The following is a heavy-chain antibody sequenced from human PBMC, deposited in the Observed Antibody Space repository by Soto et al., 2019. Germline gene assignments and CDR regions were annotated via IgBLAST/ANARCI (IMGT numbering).Heavy chain of an antibody. Sequence: QVQLQQWGEGLLKPSETLSLTCAVYGGSLSGYYWRWIRQPPGKGLEWIGERNRSGSTNYIPSLKSRVIISVDPSKIQFSLKLSSVTAADTAVYYCARGLIGGAATGGQGTLVTVSS. CDR2: RNRSGST. CDR3: ARGLIGGAAT. CDR1: GGSLSGYY. V-gene: IGHV4-34*01. J-gene: IGHJ4*02. D-gene: IGHD3-16*01.